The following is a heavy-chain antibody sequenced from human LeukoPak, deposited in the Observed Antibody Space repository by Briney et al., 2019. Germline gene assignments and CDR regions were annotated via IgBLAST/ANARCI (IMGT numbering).Heavy chain of an antibody. J-gene: IGHJ4*02. D-gene: IGHD3-3*01. CDR1: VYTFTNYG. CDR3: ARAPDDYDFWSGPFDY. Sequence: ASVTVSFKCSVYTFTNYGISWVRQARGQGREGMGWISAYSGNTNYAQNLQGTVTMTTDTSTSTAYMELRSLRSDDTAVYYCARAPDDYDFWSGPFDYWGRGTLVTVSS. CDR2: ISAYSGNT. V-gene: IGHV1-18*01.